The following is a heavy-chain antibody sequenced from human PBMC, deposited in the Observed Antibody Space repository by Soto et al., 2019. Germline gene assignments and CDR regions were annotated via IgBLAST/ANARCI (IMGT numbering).Heavy chain of an antibody. V-gene: IGHV1-69*13. D-gene: IGHD3-3*01. CDR3: ARARQYYDFWSGSDSSGYYYFDY. CDR2: IIPIFGTA. J-gene: IGHJ4*02. CDR1: GGTFSSYA. Sequence: SVKVSCKASGGTFSSYAISWVRQAPGQGLEWMGGIIPIFGTANYAQKFQGRVTITADESTSTAYMELSSLRSEDTAVYYCARARQYYDFWSGSDSSGYYYFDYWGQGTLVTVSS.